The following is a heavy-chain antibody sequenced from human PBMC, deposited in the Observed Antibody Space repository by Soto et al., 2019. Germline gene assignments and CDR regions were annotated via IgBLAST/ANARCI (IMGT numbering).Heavy chain of an antibody. Sequence: EVQLVESGGGLVQPRGSLRLSCVASGFTFSSYWMHWVRQAPGKGLVWVSSISNDGSSIYADPVKGRFTISRDNAKNTLYLQMNSLRAEDTAVYYGARLPNKSPQNWGQGTRVIVSP. V-gene: IGHV3-74*01. J-gene: IGHJ1*01. CDR1: GFTFSSYW. CDR2: ISNDGSS. CDR3: ARLPNKSPQN.